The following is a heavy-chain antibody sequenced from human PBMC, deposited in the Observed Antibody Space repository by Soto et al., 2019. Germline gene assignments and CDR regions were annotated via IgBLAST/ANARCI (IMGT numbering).Heavy chain of an antibody. D-gene: IGHD6-6*01. V-gene: IGHV3-23*01. J-gene: IGHJ6*02. Sequence: PGGSLRLSCAASGFTFSSYAMSWVRQAPGKGLEWVSAISGSVGSTYYADSVKGRFTISRDNSKNTLYLQMNSLRAEDTAVYYCAKAFYSSSSVGSHYYYGMDVWGQGTTVTVSS. CDR2: ISGSVGST. CDR1: GFTFSSYA. CDR3: AKAFYSSSSVGSHYYYGMDV.